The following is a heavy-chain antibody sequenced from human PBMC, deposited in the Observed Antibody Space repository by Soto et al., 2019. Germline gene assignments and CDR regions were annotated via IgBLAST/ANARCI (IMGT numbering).Heavy chain of an antibody. V-gene: IGHV3-30-3*01. Sequence: GGSLTLSCAASGFTFSSYAILFVGHAPCRWLEWVAVISYDGSNKYYADSVKGRFTISRDNSKNTLYLQMISLRAEDTAVYYCARDQDDFWSGRYGMDVWGQGTTVTVSS. D-gene: IGHD3-3*01. CDR2: ISYDGSNK. CDR1: GFTFSSYA. J-gene: IGHJ6*02. CDR3: ARDQDDFWSGRYGMDV.